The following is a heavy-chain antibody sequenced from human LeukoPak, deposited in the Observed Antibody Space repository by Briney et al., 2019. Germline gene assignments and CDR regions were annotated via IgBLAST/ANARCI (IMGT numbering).Heavy chain of an antibody. D-gene: IGHD2-8*02. V-gene: IGHV4-30-4*01. J-gene: IGHJ4*02. Sequence: SETLSLTCTVSGGSISRSDYYWSWIRQPPGKGLEWIGYIYYSGSTYYNPSLKSRVTISVDTSKNQFSLKLNSVTAADTAVYYCARTGGTIDYWGQGTLVTVSS. CDR1: GGSISRSDYY. CDR2: IYYSGST. CDR3: ARTGGTIDY.